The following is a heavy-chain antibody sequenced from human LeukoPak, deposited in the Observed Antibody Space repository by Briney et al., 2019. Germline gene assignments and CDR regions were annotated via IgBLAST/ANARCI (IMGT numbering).Heavy chain of an antibody. Sequence: RGSLRLSCAASGFTFSSYAMHWVRQAPGKGLEWVAVISYDGSNKYYADSVKGRFTISRDNSKNTLYLQMNSLRAEDTAVYYCARDVGSGYYRDYYYYYGMDVWGQGTTVTVSS. CDR2: ISYDGSNK. V-gene: IGHV3-30-3*01. D-gene: IGHD3-22*01. CDR1: GFTFSSYA. J-gene: IGHJ6*02. CDR3: ARDVGSGYYRDYYYYYGMDV.